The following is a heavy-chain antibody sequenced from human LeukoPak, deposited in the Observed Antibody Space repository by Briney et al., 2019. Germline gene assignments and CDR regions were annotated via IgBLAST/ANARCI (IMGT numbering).Heavy chain of an antibody. CDR1: GYTFTSYG. Sequence: ASVKVSCKASGYTFTSYGISWVRQAPGQGLEWMGWISAYNGNTNYAQKLQGRVTITTDTSTSTAYMELRSLRSDDTAVYYCARTNPWRVIAAAGRNWGQGTLVTVSS. CDR3: ARTNPWRVIAAAGRN. J-gene: IGHJ4*02. CDR2: ISAYNGNT. V-gene: IGHV1-18*01. D-gene: IGHD6-13*01.